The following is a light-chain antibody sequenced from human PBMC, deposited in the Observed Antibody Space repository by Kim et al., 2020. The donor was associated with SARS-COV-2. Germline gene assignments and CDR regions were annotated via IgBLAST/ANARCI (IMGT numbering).Light chain of an antibody. Sequence: ELTQPPSVSVSPGQTASITCSGDKLGDKYACWYQQKPGQSPVLVIYQDSKRPSGIPERFSGSNSGNTATLTISGTQAMDEADYYCQAWDSSTAVFGTGTKVTVL. J-gene: IGLJ1*01. CDR2: QDS. V-gene: IGLV3-1*01. CDR1: KLGDKY. CDR3: QAWDSSTAV.